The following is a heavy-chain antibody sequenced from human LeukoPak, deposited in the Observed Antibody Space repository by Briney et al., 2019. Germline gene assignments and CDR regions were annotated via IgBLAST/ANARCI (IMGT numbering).Heavy chain of an antibody. CDR2: IYHSGST. J-gene: IGHJ6*03. Sequence: SETLSLTCAVSGGSISSSNWWSWVRQPPGKGLEWIGEIYHSGSTNYNPSLKSRVTISVDKSKNQFSLKLSSVTAADTAVYYCARHGGAARYYYYYYMDVWGKGTTVTVSS. D-gene: IGHD6-6*01. CDR1: GGSISSSNW. V-gene: IGHV4-4*02. CDR3: ARHGGAARYYYYYYMDV.